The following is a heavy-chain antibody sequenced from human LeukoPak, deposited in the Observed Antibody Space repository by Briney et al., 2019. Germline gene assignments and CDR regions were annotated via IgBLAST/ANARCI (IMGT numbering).Heavy chain of an antibody. CDR2: ISSSGGTT. Sequence: GGSLRLSCVASGFTFSTYAMHCVRQAPGKGLEYVAVISSSGGTTYYANSVKGRFTISRDNSKKTLYLQMGSLRPEDMAVYYCARGVSTVYWGQGTLVTVSS. J-gene: IGHJ4*02. D-gene: IGHD4-11*01. CDR3: ARGVSTVY. V-gene: IGHV3-64*01. CDR1: GFTFSTYA.